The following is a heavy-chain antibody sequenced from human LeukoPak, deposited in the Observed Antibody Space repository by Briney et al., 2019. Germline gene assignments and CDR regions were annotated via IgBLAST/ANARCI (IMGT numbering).Heavy chain of an antibody. V-gene: IGHV4-59*01. CDR3: ARMYSGSYLFFDY. CDR1: GGSISSYY. D-gene: IGHD1-26*01. J-gene: IGHJ4*02. CDR2: ISYSGST. Sequence: PSETLSLTCTVSGGSISSYYWSWIRQPPGKGLEWIGYISYSGSTNYNPSLKSRVTISLDTSKNQFSLKLSSATAADTAVYYCARMYSGSYLFFDYWGQGTLVTVSS.